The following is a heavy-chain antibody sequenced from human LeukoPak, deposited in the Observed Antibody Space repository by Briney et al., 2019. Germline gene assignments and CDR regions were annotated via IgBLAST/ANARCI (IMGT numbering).Heavy chain of an antibody. CDR1: GGSFSGYY. D-gene: IGHD3-10*01. V-gene: IGHV4-34*01. CDR2: INHSGST. CDR3: ARVIGSGSFLDY. Sequence: SETLSLTCAVYGGSFSGYYWSWIRQPPGKGLEWIGEINHSGSTNYNPSLKSRVTISVDTSKNQFSLKLSSVTAADTAVYYCARVIGSGSFLDYWGQGTLVTVSS. J-gene: IGHJ4*02.